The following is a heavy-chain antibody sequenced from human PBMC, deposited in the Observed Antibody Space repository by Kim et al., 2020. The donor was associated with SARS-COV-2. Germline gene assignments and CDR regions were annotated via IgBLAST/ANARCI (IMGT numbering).Heavy chain of an antibody. CDR1: GGSISSSNW. D-gene: IGHD6-19*01. J-gene: IGHJ6*01. CDR2: IYHSGST. CDR3: ARVDSSGWYGAYYYGMVV. V-gene: IGHV4-4*02. Sequence: SETLSLTCAVSGGSISSSNWWSWVRQPPGKGLEWIGEIYHSGSTNYNPSLKSRVTISVDKAKHQFSLNLNSVTAADTAVSYCARVDSSGWYGAYYYGMVV.